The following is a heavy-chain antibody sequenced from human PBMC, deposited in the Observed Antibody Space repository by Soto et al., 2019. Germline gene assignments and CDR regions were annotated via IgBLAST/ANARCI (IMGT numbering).Heavy chain of an antibody. D-gene: IGHD4-17*01. CDR1: GGSISSSNW. Sequence: QVQLQESGPGLVKPSGTLSLTCAVSGGSISSSNWWSWVRQPPGKGLEWIGEIYHSGSTNYNPSLKSRVTISVDQSKNQFSLKLSSVTAADTAVYYCARESTVTTPTMYYFDYWGQGTLVTVFS. V-gene: IGHV4-4*02. J-gene: IGHJ4*02. CDR2: IYHSGST. CDR3: ARESTVTTPTMYYFDY.